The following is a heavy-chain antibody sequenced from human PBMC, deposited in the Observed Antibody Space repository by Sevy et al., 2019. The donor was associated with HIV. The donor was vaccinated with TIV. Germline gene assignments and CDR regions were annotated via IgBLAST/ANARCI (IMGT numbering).Heavy chain of an antibody. Sequence: GESLKISCAASGFTFSSYWMSWVRPAPGKGLEWLATINLDGSETFFVDSVKGRFTIPRNNPRKSVYLQMTSLGAEDTAVYYCARRFYGSADYWGQGTLVTVSS. CDR2: INLDGSET. D-gene: IGHD3-10*01. V-gene: IGHV3-7*01. CDR3: ARRFYGSADY. CDR1: GFTFSSYW. J-gene: IGHJ4*02.